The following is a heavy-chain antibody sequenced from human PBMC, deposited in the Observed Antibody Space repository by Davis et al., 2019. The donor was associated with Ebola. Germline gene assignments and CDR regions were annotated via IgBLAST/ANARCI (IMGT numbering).Heavy chain of an antibody. J-gene: IGHJ4*02. Sequence: PGGSLRLSCAVSGFAFSNAWMNWVRHAPGKGLEWVGRIKRKADGGTTDHPAPVKGRFTISRKDSKNTLYLQMNSLKTEDTAVYYCTTVGGYIYGQRDYWGQGALVTVSS. CDR1: GFAFSNAW. D-gene: IGHD5-18*01. CDR2: IKRKADGGTT. V-gene: IGHV3-15*07. CDR3: TTVGGYIYGQRDY.